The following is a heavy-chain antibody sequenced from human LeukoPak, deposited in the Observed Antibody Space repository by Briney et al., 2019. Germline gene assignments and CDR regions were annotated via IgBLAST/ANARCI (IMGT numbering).Heavy chain of an antibody. J-gene: IGHJ4*02. Sequence: GGSLRLSCAASGFTFSSYSMNWVRQAPGKGLEWLSSIGSTGAYIFYADSVKGRFTIPRDNAKNSLYLQMNSLRAEDTAVYYCARDRWELLRSVDYWGQGTLVTVSS. D-gene: IGHD2-15*01. CDR1: GFTFSSYS. CDR3: ARDRWELLRSVDY. V-gene: IGHV3-21*01. CDR2: IGSTGAYI.